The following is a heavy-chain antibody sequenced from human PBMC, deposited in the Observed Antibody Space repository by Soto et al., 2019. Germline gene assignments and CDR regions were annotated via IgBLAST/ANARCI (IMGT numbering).Heavy chain of an antibody. J-gene: IGHJ4*02. CDR1: GGSISSYY. CDR3: ARGQQPIFYFDY. V-gene: IGHV4-59*01. CDR2: IYYSGST. Sequence: SETLSLTCTVSGGSISSYYWSWIRQPPGKGLEWIGYIYYSGSTNYNPSLKSRVTISVDTSKNQFSLKLSSVTAADTAVYYCARGQQPIFYFDYWGQGTLVTVSS. D-gene: IGHD6-13*01.